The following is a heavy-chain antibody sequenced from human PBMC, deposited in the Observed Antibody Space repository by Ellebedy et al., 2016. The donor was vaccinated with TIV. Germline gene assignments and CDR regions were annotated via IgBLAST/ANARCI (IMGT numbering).Heavy chain of an antibody. CDR2: ISSSGSTI. D-gene: IGHD4-17*01. CDR3: ARVGETYGDYEY. Sequence: GESLKISCAASGFTFSDYYMSWIRQAPGKGLEWVSYISSSGSTIYYADSVKGRFTISRDNAKNSLYLQMNSLRAEDTAVYYCARVGETYGDYEYWGQGTLVTVSS. J-gene: IGHJ4*02. V-gene: IGHV3-11*01. CDR1: GFTFSDYY.